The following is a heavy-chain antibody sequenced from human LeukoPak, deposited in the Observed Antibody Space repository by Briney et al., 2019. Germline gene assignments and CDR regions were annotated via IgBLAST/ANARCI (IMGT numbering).Heavy chain of an antibody. D-gene: IGHD3-3*01. CDR2: IWYGGSNE. Sequence: GGSLRLSCATSGFTFSSYGIHWVRQAPGKGLEWVAAIWYGGSNEHYTDSVKGRFTVSRDNSKNTLYLQMNSLRAEDTAVYYCAKDSRFLEWFRDYWGQGTLVTVSS. CDR3: AKDSRFLEWFRDY. J-gene: IGHJ4*02. CDR1: GFTFSSYG. V-gene: IGHV3-33*06.